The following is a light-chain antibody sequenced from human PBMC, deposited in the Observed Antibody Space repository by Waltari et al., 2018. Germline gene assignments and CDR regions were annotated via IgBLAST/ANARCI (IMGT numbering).Light chain of an antibody. J-gene: IGKJ5*01. CDR1: QGISSY. CDR2: AAS. Sequence: DIQLTQSPSFLSASVGDRVTITCRASQGISSYLAWYQQKPGKAPKLLIYAASTLQSGVPSRFSGSGSGTEFTLTISSLQPEDFAIYCCQQLNSYPITFGQGTRLEIK. CDR3: QQLNSYPIT. V-gene: IGKV1-9*01.